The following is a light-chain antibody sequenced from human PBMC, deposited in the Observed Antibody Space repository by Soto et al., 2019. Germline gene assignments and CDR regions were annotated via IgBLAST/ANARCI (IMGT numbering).Light chain of an antibody. CDR2: DAS. V-gene: IGKV3-11*01. Sequence: EIVLTQSPATLSLSPGDGATLSCRASQSITYYLAWYQQKPGQAPRLLIYDASNRATGIPARFSGSGSGTDFTLTISSLEPEDFAVYYCQQRANWPLTFGGGTKVEIK. CDR3: QQRANWPLT. CDR1: QSITYY. J-gene: IGKJ4*01.